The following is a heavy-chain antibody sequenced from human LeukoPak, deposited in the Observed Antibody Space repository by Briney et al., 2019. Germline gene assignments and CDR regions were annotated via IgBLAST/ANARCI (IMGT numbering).Heavy chain of an antibody. Sequence: GGSLKLSCAASGFTFSGSAMHWVRQASGKGLEWVGRIRSKANSYATAYAASVKGRFTIPRDDSKNTAYLQMNSLKTEDTAVYYCTSMVAALCYWGQGTLVTVSS. D-gene: IGHD2-15*01. CDR2: IRSKANSYAT. J-gene: IGHJ4*02. V-gene: IGHV3-73*01. CDR3: TSMVAALCY. CDR1: GFTFSGSA.